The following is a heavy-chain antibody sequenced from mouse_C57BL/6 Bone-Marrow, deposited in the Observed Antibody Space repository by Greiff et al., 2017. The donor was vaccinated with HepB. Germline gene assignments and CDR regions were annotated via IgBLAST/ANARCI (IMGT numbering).Heavy chain of an antibody. CDR3: ARGGNPYYFDY. J-gene: IGHJ2*01. Sequence: ESGPGLVKPSQSLSLTCSVTGCSITSGYYWNWIRQFPGNKLEWMGYISYDGSNNYNPSLKNRISITRDTSKNQFFLKLNSVTTEDTATYYCARGGNPYYFDYWGQGTTLTVSS. V-gene: IGHV3-6*01. D-gene: IGHD2-1*01. CDR2: ISYDGSN. CDR1: GCSITSGYY.